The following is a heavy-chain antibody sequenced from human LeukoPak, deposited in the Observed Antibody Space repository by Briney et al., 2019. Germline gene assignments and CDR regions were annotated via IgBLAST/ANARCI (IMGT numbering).Heavy chain of an antibody. D-gene: IGHD3-3*01. J-gene: IGHJ4*02. V-gene: IGHV4-59*01. Sequence: SETLSLTCTVSGGSISSYYWSWIRQPPGKGLEWIGYIYYSGSTNYNPSLKSRVTISVDTSKNQFSLKLSSVTAADTAVYYCAREERITIFGVVIRYFDYWGQGTLVTVSS. CDR2: IYYSGST. CDR1: GGSISSYY. CDR3: AREERITIFGVVIRYFDY.